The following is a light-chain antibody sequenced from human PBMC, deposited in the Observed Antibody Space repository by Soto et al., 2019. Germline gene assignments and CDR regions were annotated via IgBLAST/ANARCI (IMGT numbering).Light chain of an antibody. CDR1: QSVSTF. V-gene: IGKV3-11*01. Sequence: EIVLTQSPATLSLSPGERATLSCRASQSVSTFLAWFQHKPGQAPRLLIYDASNRATGIPARFSGSGSGTDFTLTISSLEPEDFAVYYCQQRSSWPELTFGGETKVEIK. CDR3: QQRSSWPELT. CDR2: DAS. J-gene: IGKJ4*01.